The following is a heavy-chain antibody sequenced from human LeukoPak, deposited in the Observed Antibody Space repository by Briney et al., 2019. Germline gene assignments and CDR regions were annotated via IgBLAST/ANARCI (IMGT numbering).Heavy chain of an antibody. Sequence: SETLSLTCTVSGGSISSYYWSWIRQPPGKGLEWIGYIYYSGSTNYNPSLKSRVTISVDTSKNQFSLKLSSVTAADTAVYYCARMRWESHYYGMDVWGQGTTVTVSS. V-gene: IGHV4-59*12. J-gene: IGHJ6*02. CDR2: IYYSGST. CDR1: GGSISSYY. CDR3: ARMRWESHYYGMDV. D-gene: IGHD1-26*01.